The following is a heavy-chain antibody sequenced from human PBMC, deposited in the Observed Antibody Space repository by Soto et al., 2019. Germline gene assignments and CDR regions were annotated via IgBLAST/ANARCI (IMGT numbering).Heavy chain of an antibody. D-gene: IGHD3-16*01. CDR1: GYSFRNNW. V-gene: IGHV5-51*01. CDR2: IFPDDSDT. J-gene: IGHJ4*02. Sequence: GESLKISCKGSGYSFRNNWITWVRQMPGQGLEWMGIIFPDDSDTRYSPSFQGHVTISVDKSISTAYVQWSSLKASDSAIYYCFRGGVTSRTFDYWGQGTLVTVSS. CDR3: FRGGVTSRTFDY.